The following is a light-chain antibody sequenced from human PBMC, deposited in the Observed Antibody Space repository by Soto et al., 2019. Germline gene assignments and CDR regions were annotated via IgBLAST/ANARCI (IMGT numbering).Light chain of an antibody. CDR3: QQYGSSHIIT. CDR1: QSVSSRA. J-gene: IGKJ5*01. V-gene: IGKV3-20*01. Sequence: IVLTQSPGAVSFSPGERATLSCESGQSVSSRALAWYQQKPGQAPRRLIYGASSRATGIPDRFSGSGSGTDFTLTISRLETEDFAVYHCQQYGSSHIITFGQGTRLEIK. CDR2: GAS.